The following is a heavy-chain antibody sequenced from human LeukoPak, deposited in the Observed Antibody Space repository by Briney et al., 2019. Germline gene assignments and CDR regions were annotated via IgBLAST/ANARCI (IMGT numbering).Heavy chain of an antibody. CDR3: ARVGPRYCSSTTCHFDY. Sequence: GESLKISCKGSGYSFTSYWIGWVRQMPGKGLEWVANIRQDGGEKYYLDSVKGRFTISRDNAKNSLDLQMNSLTAEDTAVYYCARVGPRYCSSTTCHFDYWGQGTLVTVSS. D-gene: IGHD2-2*01. V-gene: IGHV3-7*01. CDR1: GYSFTSYW. CDR2: IRQDGGEK. J-gene: IGHJ4*02.